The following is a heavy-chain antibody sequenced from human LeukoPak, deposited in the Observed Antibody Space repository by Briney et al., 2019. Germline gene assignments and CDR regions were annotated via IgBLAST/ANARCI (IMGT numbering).Heavy chain of an antibody. CDR1: GFTFSSYS. V-gene: IGHV3-48*04. D-gene: IGHD6-13*01. CDR3: ARVSSSADY. CDR2: ISSSSTI. Sequence: PEGSLRLSCAASGFTFSSYSMNWVRQAPGKGLEWVSYISSSSTIYYADSVKGRFTISRDNAKNSLYLQMNSLRAEDTAVYYCARVSSSADYRGQGTLVTVSS. J-gene: IGHJ4*02.